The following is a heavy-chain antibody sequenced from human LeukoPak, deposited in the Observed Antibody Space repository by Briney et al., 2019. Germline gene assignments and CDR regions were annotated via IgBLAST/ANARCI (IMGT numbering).Heavy chain of an antibody. D-gene: IGHD1-26*01. CDR2: ISGSGGST. CDR1: GFTVSSNY. CDR3: AKVVGWELLRFDY. V-gene: IGHV3-23*01. J-gene: IGHJ4*02. Sequence: HSGGSLRLSCAASGFTVSSNYMSWVRQAPGKGLEWVSAISGSGGSTYYADSVKGRFTISRDNSKNTLYLQMNSLRAEDTAVYYCAKVVGWELLRFDYWGQGTLVTVSS.